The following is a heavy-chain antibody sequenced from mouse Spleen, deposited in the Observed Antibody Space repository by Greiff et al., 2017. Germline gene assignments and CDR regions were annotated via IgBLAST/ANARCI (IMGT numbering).Heavy chain of an antibody. V-gene: IGHV1-81*01. CDR2: IYPRSGNT. J-gene: IGHJ3*01. D-gene: IGHD2-4*01. CDR1: GYTFTSYG. Sequence: VQLVESGAELARPGASVKLSCKASGYTFTSYGISWVKQRTGQGLEWIGEIYPRSGNTYYNEKFKGKATLTADKSSSTAYMELRSLTSEDSAVYFCAREGGDNYDYDEAYWGQGTLVTVSA. CDR3: AREGGDNYDYDEAY.